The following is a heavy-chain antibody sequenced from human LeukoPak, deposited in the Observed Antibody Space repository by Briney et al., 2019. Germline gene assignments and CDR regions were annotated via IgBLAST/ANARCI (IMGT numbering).Heavy chain of an antibody. V-gene: IGHV4-34*01. CDR3: ARLRWQDV. CDR2: INHSGST. CDR1: GGSFSGYY. D-gene: IGHD4-23*01. Sequence: KASETLSLTCAVYGGSFSGYYWSWIRQPPGKGLEWIGEINHSGSTNYNPSLKSRVTISVDTSKNQFSLKLSSVTAADTAVYYCARLRWQDVWGKGTTVTVSS. J-gene: IGHJ6*04.